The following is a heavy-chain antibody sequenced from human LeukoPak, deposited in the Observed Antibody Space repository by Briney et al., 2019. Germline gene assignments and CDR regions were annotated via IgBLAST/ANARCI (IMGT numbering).Heavy chain of an antibody. CDR2: IYDSGAT. Sequence: PSETLSLTCTISGGSTSSYYWSWIRQPPGKGLEWIGYIYDSGATDYNPSLKSRVTISGDTSKNQVSLKLSSVTAADMAVYYCARDRDLHEFDYWGQGTLVTVSS. CDR3: ARDRDLHEFDY. J-gene: IGHJ4*02. V-gene: IGHV4-59*01. D-gene: IGHD3-10*01. CDR1: GGSTSSYY.